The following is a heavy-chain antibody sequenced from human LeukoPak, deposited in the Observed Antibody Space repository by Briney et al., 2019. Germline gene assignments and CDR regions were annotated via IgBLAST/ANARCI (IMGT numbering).Heavy chain of an antibody. CDR2: IYTSGST. D-gene: IGHD5-18*01. V-gene: IGHV4-61*02. Sequence: SETLSLTCTVSGGSISSGSYYWSWIRQPAGKGLEWIGRIYTSGSTNYNPSLKSRVTISVDTSKNQFSLKLSSVTAADTAVYYCARRRIQLWPKTGYYFDYWGQGTLVTVSS. CDR3: ARRRIQLWPKTGYYFDY. CDR1: GGSISSGSYY. J-gene: IGHJ4*02.